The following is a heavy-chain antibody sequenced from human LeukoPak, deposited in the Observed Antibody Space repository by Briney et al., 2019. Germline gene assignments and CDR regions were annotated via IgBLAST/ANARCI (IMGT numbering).Heavy chain of an antibody. V-gene: IGHV4-34*01. CDR3: ARARYFYDRSGYYTPHFDY. CDR2: INHSGST. CDR1: GGSFSGYY. J-gene: IGHJ4*02. Sequence: SETLSLTCAVYGGSFSGYYWSWLRQPPGKGLEWIGEINHSGSTNYNPSLKSRVTISVDTSKNQFSLELTSVTAADTAMYYCARARYFYDRSGYYTPHFDYWGQGTLVAVSS. D-gene: IGHD3-22*01.